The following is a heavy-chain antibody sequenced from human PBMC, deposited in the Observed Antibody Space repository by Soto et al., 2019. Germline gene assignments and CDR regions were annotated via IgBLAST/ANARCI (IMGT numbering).Heavy chain of an antibody. D-gene: IGHD2-2*01. CDR3: ARDLVYCSSTSCYERNYYYGMDV. Sequence: SETLSLTCAVSGGSISSSNWWSWVRQPPGKGLEWIGEIYHSGSTNYNPSLKSRVTISVDKSKNQFSLKLSSVTAADTAVYYCARDLVYCSSTSCYERNYYYGMDVWGQGTTVTVSS. CDR1: GGSISSSNW. J-gene: IGHJ6*02. CDR2: IYHSGST. V-gene: IGHV4-4*02.